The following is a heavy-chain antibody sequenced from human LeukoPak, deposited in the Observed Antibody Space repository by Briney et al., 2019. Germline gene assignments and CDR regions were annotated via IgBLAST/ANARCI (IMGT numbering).Heavy chain of an antibody. CDR3: ARDAPRGRYFDWLSSPSYFDY. J-gene: IGHJ4*02. D-gene: IGHD3-9*01. CDR1: GGSISSSSYY. Sequence: PSETLSLTCTVSGGSISSSSYYWGWIRQPPRKGLEWIGSIYYSGSTYYNPSLKSRVTISVDTSKNQFSLKLSSVTAADTAVYYCARDAPRGRYFDWLSSPSYFDYWGQGTLVTVSS. V-gene: IGHV4-39*07. CDR2: IYYSGST.